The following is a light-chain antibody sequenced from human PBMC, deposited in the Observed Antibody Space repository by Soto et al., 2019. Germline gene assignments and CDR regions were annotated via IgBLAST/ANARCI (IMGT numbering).Light chain of an antibody. Sequence: EIVLTQSPGTLSLSPGERATLSCRASQSVSSGYLAWYQQKPGQAPGLLIYGASIRATGIPDRFSGSGSGTDFTLTISRLEPEDFAVYYCQQYGSSQTFGHGTTVEIK. J-gene: IGKJ1*01. CDR2: GAS. CDR3: QQYGSSQT. V-gene: IGKV3-20*01. CDR1: QSVSSGY.